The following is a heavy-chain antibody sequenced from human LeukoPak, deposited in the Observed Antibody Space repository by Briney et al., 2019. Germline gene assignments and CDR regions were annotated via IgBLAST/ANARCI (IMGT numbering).Heavy chain of an antibody. CDR1: GFSFTNYD. Sequence: TGGSLRLSCAASGFSFTNYDMHWVRQPTGKGLEWVATIGTAGDTYYAGSVKGRFTISRENGKSSLYLQISSLRAGDTAVYYCVRGFTVTYNVDVWGQGTTVIVSS. CDR3: VRGFTVTYNVDV. V-gene: IGHV3-13*01. D-gene: IGHD1-1*01. J-gene: IGHJ6*02. CDR2: IGTAGDT.